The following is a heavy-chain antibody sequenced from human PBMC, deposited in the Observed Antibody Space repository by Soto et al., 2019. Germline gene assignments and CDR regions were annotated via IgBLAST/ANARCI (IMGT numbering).Heavy chain of an antibody. CDR2: ITVDGGST. CDR1: GFTFNTFA. J-gene: IGHJ4*01. D-gene: IGHD3-10*01. Sequence: GGSLRLSCAASGFTFNTFALTWVRQAPGKGLEWVSSITVDGGSTYYVDTVKGRFTVSRDNSKNTLYLQMDSLTAEDTAVYYCARDSGYGSGSSVNHYLDCWGRGTLVTVSS. V-gene: IGHV3-23*01. CDR3: ARDSGYGSGSSVNHYLDC.